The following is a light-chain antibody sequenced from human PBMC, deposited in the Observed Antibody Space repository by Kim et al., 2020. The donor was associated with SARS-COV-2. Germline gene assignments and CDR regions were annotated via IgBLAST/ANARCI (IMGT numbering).Light chain of an antibody. CDR1: PSNSGKNN. V-gene: IGLV1-44*01. J-gene: IGLJ1*01. Sequence: GQRVIISCSGSPSNSGKNNVNWYQQFPGTAPRLLIFGDNRRPSGVPDRFSDSRSGTSASLAISGLQSADEADYYCAAWDDSLNGHVFGTGTKVTVL. CDR3: AAWDDSLNGHV. CDR2: GDN.